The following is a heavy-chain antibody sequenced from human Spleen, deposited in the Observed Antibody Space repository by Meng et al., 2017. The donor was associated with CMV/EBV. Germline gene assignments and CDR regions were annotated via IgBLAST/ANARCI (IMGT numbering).Heavy chain of an antibody. CDR1: GFRLNDYR. CDR2: ISVSSRNI. J-gene: IGHJ4*02. D-gene: IGHD3-10*01. CDR3: ARETYASGSAVFDY. V-gene: IGHV3-21*03. Sequence: ASGFRLNDYRINWVRRAPGKGLEWVSSISVSSRNIHYSDSVKGRFTISRDNAKDSVYLQMNSLGAEDAGVYYCARETYASGSAVFDYWGQGTLVTVSS.